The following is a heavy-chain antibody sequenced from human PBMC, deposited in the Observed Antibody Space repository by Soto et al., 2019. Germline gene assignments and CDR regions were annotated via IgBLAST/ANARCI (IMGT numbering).Heavy chain of an antibody. CDR2: VIPIFDVT. CDR1: GGTFSIYT. V-gene: IGHV1-69*02. D-gene: IGHD6-13*01. J-gene: IGHJ4*02. Sequence: QVQLVQSGSEVKKPGSSVKVSCKASGGTFSIYTISWVRQAPGQGLEWMGRVIPIFDVTSYAQRFQGRVTTTADKSTTTAYMEVSSLRSEDTGVYYCARDRDNSNWPNFDCWGQGTLVTVSS. CDR3: ARDRDNSNWPNFDC.